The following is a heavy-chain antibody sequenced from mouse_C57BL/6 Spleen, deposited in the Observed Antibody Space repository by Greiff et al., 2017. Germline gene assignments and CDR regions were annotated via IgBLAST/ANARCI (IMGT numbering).Heavy chain of an antibody. D-gene: IGHD1-1*01. V-gene: IGHV5-12*01. CDR3: ARGGYYYGSSYSYAMDY. CDR1: GFTFSDYY. CDR2: ISNGGGST. J-gene: IGHJ4*01. Sequence: EVKLEESGGGLVQPGGSLKLSCAASGFTFSDYYMYWVRQTPEKRLEWVAYISNGGGSTYYPDTVKGRFTISRDNAKNTLYLQMSRLKSEDTAMYYWARGGYYYGSSYSYAMDYWGQGTSVTVSS.